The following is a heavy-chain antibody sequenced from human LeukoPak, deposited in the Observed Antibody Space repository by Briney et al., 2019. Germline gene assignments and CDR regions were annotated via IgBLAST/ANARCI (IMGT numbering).Heavy chain of an antibody. D-gene: IGHD1-7*01. CDR3: ARVPYNWNYGWFDP. CDR2: IYYSGST. CDR1: RGSIISSSYY. J-gene: IGHJ5*02. Sequence: SETLSLTCTVSRGSIISSSYYWGWIRQPPGKGLEWIGSIYYSGSTYYNPSLKSRVTISVDTSKNQFSLKLSSVTAADTAVYYCARVPYNWNYGWFDPWGQGTLVTVSS. V-gene: IGHV4-39*01.